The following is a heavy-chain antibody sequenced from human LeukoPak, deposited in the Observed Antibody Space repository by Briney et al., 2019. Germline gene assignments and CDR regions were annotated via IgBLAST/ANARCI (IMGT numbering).Heavy chain of an antibody. CDR3: ARHRTGWLLLYYFDY. D-gene: IGHD5-24*01. CDR1: GFTFSSYS. J-gene: IGHJ4*02. CDR2: ISYTGTYI. Sequence: GGSLRLSCAASGFTFSSYSMSWVRQAPGKGLEWVSSISYTGTYIYYADSVKGRFTISRDNAQNSLYLQMNSLRAEDTAVYYCARHRTGWLLLYYFDYWGQGTLVTVSS. V-gene: IGHV3-21*04.